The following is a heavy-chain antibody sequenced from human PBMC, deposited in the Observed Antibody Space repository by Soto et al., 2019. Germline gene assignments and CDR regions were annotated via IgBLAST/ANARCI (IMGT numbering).Heavy chain of an antibody. V-gene: IGHV3-30-3*01. CDR1: GFTFSSYA. CDR2: ISYDGSNK. Sequence: QVQLVESGGGVVQPGRSLRLSCAASGFTFSSYAMHWGRQAPGKGLEWVAVISYDGSNKYYADSVKGRFTISRDNSKNMLYLPMNRLRAEDTAVYYCAGGHYYFDYWGQGTLVTVYS. D-gene: IGHD2-21*02. CDR3: AGGHYYFDY. J-gene: IGHJ4*02.